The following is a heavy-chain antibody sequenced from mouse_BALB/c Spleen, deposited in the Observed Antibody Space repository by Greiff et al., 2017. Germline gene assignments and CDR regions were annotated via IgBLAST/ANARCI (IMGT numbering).Heavy chain of an antibody. CDR3: AREGDPDYYGYWFAY. Sequence: GKLMESGPGLVAPSQSLSITCTVSGFSLTGYGVNWVRQPPGKGLEWLGMIWGDGSTDYNSALKSRLSISKDNSKSQVFLKMNSLQTDDTARYYCAREGDPDYYGYWFAYWGQGTLVTVSA. V-gene: IGHV2-6-7*01. J-gene: IGHJ3*01. D-gene: IGHD1-2*01. CDR2: IWGDGST. CDR1: GFSLTGYG.